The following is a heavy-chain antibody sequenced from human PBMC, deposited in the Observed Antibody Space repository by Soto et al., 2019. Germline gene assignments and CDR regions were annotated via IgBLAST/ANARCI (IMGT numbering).Heavy chain of an antibody. V-gene: IGHV3-30*18. CDR3: AKLFRRGNYYYYGMDV. CDR2: ISYDGSNK. D-gene: IGHD3-10*01. CDR1: GFTFSSYG. Sequence: GGSLRLSCAASGFTFSSYGMHWVRQAPGKGLEWVAVISYDGSNKYYADSVKGRFTISRDNSKNTLYLQMNSLRAEDTAVYYCAKLFRRGNYYYYGMDVWGQGTTVTVSS. J-gene: IGHJ6*02.